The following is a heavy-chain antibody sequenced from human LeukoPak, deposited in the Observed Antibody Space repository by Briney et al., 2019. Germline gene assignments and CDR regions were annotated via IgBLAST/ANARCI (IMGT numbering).Heavy chain of an antibody. D-gene: IGHD2-2*01. CDR1: VYTFINFG. CDR3: ARDGTSTDDY. V-gene: IGHV1-18*01. J-gene: IGHJ4*02. Sequence: ASVRVSCKTSVYTFINFGINWVRQAPGQGLEWMGWISGNNDNPNYGQKFQGRFTVTTDSSTSTAYMELRNLRFDDTAVYYCARDGTSTDDYWGQGTLVTVSS. CDR2: ISGNNDNP.